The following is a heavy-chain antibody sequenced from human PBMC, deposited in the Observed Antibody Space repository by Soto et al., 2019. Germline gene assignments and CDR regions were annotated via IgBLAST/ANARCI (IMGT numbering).Heavy chain of an antibody. CDR3: AKDREPITMIVRPQRVFDY. CDR2: ISGSGGST. Sequence: GGSLRLSCAASGFTFSSYAMSWVRQAPGKGLEWVSAISGSGGSTYHADSVKGRFTISRDNSKNTLYLQMNSLRAEDTAVYYCAKDREPITMIVRPQRVFDYWGQGTLVTVSS. V-gene: IGHV3-23*01. J-gene: IGHJ4*02. D-gene: IGHD3-22*01. CDR1: GFTFSSYA.